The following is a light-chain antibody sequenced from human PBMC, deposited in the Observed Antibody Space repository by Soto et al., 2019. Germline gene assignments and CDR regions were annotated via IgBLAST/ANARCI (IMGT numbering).Light chain of an antibody. Sequence: DIQMTQSPSSLSASVGDRVTIICQASQDITNYLNWYQQKPGKAPNLLIHDSSNLETGVPSRFSGSGTGTYFSFTISSLQPEDIETYYCQQYDTLPRTFGQGTRLEIK. CDR3: QQYDTLPRT. CDR2: DSS. CDR1: QDITNY. V-gene: IGKV1-33*01. J-gene: IGKJ5*01.